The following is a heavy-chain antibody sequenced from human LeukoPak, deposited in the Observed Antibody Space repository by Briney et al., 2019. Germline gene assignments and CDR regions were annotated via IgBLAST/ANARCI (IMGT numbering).Heavy chain of an antibody. CDR2: MNPNSGNT. D-gene: IGHD3-3*01. CDR1: GYTFTSYD. Sequence: GASVKVSCKASGYTFTSYDINWVRQATEQGLEWMGWMNPNSGNTGYAQKFQGRVTMTRNTSISTAYMELSSLRSEDTAVYYCARGRTEWPNLNWFDPWGQGTLVTVSS. J-gene: IGHJ5*02. V-gene: IGHV1-8*01. CDR3: ARGRTEWPNLNWFDP.